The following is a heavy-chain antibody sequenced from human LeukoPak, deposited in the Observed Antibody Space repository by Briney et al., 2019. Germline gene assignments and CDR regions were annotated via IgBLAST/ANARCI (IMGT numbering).Heavy chain of an antibody. Sequence: GASVKVSFKASGYTFTSYAMNWVRQAPGQGLEWMGWINTNTGNPTYSQGFPGRVVFSLDTSVSTVYLEMSSLKAEDTAVYYCARDPPGGYWAYLAENDYWSQGTLLTVSS. CDR1: GYTFTSYA. V-gene: IGHV7-4-1*02. J-gene: IGHJ4*02. CDR2: INTNTGNP. D-gene: IGHD2-8*02. CDR3: ARDPPGGYWAYLAENDY.